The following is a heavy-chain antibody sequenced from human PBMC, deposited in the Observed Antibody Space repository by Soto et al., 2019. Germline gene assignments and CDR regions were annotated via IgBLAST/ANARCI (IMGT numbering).Heavy chain of an antibody. D-gene: IGHD2-2*01. J-gene: IGHJ4*02. CDR3: AKARGSSTPAPGSY. CDR2: ISGSAGST. V-gene: IGHV3-23*01. CDR1: GLPFSSYA. Sequence: GGSLRLSCAAAGLPFSSYAMSWVRKATGKGLEWVSAISGSAGSTYYADSVKGRFTISRDNSKNTLYLQMNSLRAEDTAVYYCAKARGSSTPAPGSYWGQGTLVIVSS.